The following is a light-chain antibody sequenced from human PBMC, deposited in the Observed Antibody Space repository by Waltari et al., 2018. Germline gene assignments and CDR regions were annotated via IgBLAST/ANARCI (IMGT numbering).Light chain of an antibody. V-gene: IGKV1-5*03. Sequence: DIQMTQYPSTLSAPLGDRVTITCRASLSISTWLAWYQQKPGKAPKLLIYKASSLESGVSSRFSGSGSGTEFTLTISSLQPDDFATYYCQQYNSYRGTFGQGTKVEIK. CDR3: QQYNSYRGT. J-gene: IGKJ1*01. CDR1: LSISTW. CDR2: KAS.